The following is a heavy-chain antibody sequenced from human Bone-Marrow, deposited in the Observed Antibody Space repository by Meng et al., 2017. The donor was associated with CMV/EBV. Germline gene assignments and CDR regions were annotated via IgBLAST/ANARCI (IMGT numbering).Heavy chain of an antibody. CDR2: IRYDGGNK. Sequence: GESLKISCAASGFTFSSYGMHWVRQAPGKGLEWVAFIRYDGGNKYYADSVKGRITISRDNSKNTLYLQMNSLRAEDTAVYYGARGRGYGRIYWGQGTLVTVSS. J-gene: IGHJ4*02. D-gene: IGHD6-13*01. CDR1: GFTFSSYG. V-gene: IGHV3-30*02. CDR3: ARGRGYGRIY.